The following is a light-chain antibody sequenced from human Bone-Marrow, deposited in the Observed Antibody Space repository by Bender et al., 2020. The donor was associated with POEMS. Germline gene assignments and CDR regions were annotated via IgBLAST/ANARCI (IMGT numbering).Light chain of an antibody. V-gene: IGLV3-1*01. Sequence: SYELTQSPSVSVSPGQTANITCSGDKLGDKYTCWYQQRPGQSPVLVIYQDTKRPSGIPGRFSGSNSGNTATLTISRVEAGDEADYHCQVWDNNGGDHALVFGGGTKLTVL. CDR2: QDT. J-gene: IGLJ3*02. CDR3: QVWDNNGGDHALV. CDR1: KLGDKY.